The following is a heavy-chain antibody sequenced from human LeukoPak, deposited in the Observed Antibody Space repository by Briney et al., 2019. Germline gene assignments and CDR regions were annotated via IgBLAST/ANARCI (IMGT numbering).Heavy chain of an antibody. Sequence: SEPLSLTCIVSGGSISRYYWSWLRHPPGKGLEWLGYIYYSGNTNYNPSLKSRVTISENTSKNQFSLKLSSVTAADTAVYYCARASYSSSQGGLGQPYYYYGMDVWGQGTTVTVSS. V-gene: IGHV4-59*01. J-gene: IGHJ6*02. CDR3: ARASYSSSQGGLGQPYYYYGMDV. D-gene: IGHD6-13*01. CDR2: IYYSGNT. CDR1: GGSISRYY.